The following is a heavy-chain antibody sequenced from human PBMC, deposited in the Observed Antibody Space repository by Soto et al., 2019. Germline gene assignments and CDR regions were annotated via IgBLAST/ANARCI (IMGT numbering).Heavy chain of an antibody. D-gene: IGHD2-21*02. Sequence: QVQLVESGGGVVQPGRSLRLSCAASGFTFSSYAMHWVRQAPVKGLEWVAVISYDGSNKYYADSVKGRFTISRDNPKNTLYLQMNSLRAEDTAVYYCARGVGGDLGYWGQGTLVTVSS. J-gene: IGHJ4*02. CDR3: ARGVGGDLGY. CDR2: ISYDGSNK. V-gene: IGHV3-30-3*01. CDR1: GFTFSSYA.